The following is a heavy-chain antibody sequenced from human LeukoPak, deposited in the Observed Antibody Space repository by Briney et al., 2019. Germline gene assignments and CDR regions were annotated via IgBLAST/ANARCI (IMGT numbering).Heavy chain of an antibody. CDR3: ARSGGPGTYHQLRYNWFDP. Sequence: GGSLRLSCAASGFTLSDYHMNWVRQAPGKGLEWLSSITTISHYIYYAGAVRGRFTISRDNAKNSLYLQMNSLRGEDTAVYYCARSGGPGTYHQLRYNWFDPWGQGTLVTVSS. CDR1: GFTLSDYH. CDR2: ITTISHYI. J-gene: IGHJ5*02. V-gene: IGHV3-21*01. D-gene: IGHD3-10*01.